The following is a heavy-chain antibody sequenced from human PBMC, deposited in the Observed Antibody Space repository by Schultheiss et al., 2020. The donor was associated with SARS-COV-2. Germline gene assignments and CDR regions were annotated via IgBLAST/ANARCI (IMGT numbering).Heavy chain of an antibody. CDR1: GGSFSGDS. V-gene: IGHV4-34*01. CDR2: INHSGST. Sequence: GSLRLSCAVYGGSFSGDSWSWLRQPPGKGLEWIGEINHSGSTNYNPSLKSRVTISVDTSKNQFSLKLSSVTAADTAVYYCARSASEDSSGYFDYWGQGTLVTVSS. J-gene: IGHJ4*02. D-gene: IGHD3-22*01. CDR3: ARSASEDSSGYFDY.